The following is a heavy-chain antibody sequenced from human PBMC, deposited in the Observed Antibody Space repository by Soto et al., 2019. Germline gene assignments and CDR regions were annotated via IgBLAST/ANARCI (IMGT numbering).Heavy chain of an antibody. D-gene: IGHD1-26*01. CDR1: GGSINTYY. CDR2: MSYPGRT. Sequence: QVQLQESGPGLVKPSETLSLTCTVSGGSINTYYWSWIRQPPGKGLEWIGYMSYPGRTDFNPSLASRVTISGDRYKNQFSLKLSSVTAADTAVYYCARVGATAEFDSWGQGTRVTVYS. V-gene: IGHV4-59*01. CDR3: ARVGATAEFDS. J-gene: IGHJ4*02.